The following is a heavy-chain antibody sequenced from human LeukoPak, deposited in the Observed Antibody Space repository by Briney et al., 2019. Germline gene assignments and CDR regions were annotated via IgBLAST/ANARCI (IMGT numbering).Heavy chain of an antibody. CDR3: ARDAEKLLWFGELFTKYNWFDP. V-gene: IGHV1-18*01. D-gene: IGHD3-10*01. Sequence: APVKVSCKASGYTFTSYGISWVRQAPGQGLEWMGWISAYNGNTNYAQKLQGRVTMTTDTSTSTAYMELRSLRSDDTAVYYCARDAEKLLWFGELFTKYNWFDPWGQGTLVTVSS. J-gene: IGHJ5*02. CDR1: GYTFTSYG. CDR2: ISAYNGNT.